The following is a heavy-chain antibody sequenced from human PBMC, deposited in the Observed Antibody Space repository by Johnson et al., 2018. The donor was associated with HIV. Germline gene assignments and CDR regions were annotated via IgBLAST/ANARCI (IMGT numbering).Heavy chain of an antibody. J-gene: IGHJ3*02. CDR3: AKSSSATYYGDAFDM. D-gene: IGHD3-10*01. CDR2: ISGGTT. V-gene: IGHV3-66*02. CDR1: GFTVSGNY. Sequence: VQLVESGGGLVQPGGSLRLSCAASGFTVSGNYMNWVRQAPGKGLEWVTSISGGTTYYADSVKGRFTISRDNSKNTMSLQMNSLRPEDTAVYYCAKSSSATYYGDAFDMWGQGTMVTVSS.